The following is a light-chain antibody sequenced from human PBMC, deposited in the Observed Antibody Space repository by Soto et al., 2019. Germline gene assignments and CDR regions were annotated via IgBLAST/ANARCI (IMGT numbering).Light chain of an antibody. CDR3: CSYAGHSAFV. J-gene: IGLJ1*01. Sequence: QSVLAQPPSASGTPGQRVSISCSGSDSNIGDNAVSWYQQHPGKVPKVVIYEGNKRPLGISDRFSASKSGNTAALTISGLQDEDEADYYCCSYAGHSAFVFGSGTKVTVL. CDR1: DSNIGDNA. CDR2: EGN. V-gene: IGLV2-23*03.